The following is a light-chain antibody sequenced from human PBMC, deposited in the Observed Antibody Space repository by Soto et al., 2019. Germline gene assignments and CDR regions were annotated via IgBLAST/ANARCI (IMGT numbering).Light chain of an antibody. J-gene: IGKJ1*01. CDR1: QTITTW. Sequence: DIRVTQSPPTLSASVGYRVTITCRASQTITTWMAWYQQKPGKAPKLLIYAASSLQSGVPSRFSGSGSGTDFTLTISSLQPEDFATYYCQQSYSTLRTFGQGTKVDIK. CDR2: AAS. V-gene: IGKV1-39*01. CDR3: QQSYSTLRT.